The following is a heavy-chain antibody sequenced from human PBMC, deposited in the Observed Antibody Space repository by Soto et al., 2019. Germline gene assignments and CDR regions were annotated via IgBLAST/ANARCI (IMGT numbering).Heavy chain of an antibody. J-gene: IGHJ6*03. D-gene: IGHD6-6*01. CDR2: IYPGDSDT. CDR3: ARQYSGSSSSGGEANYYYYMDV. CDR1: GYSFTSYW. V-gene: IGHV5-51*01. Sequence: GESLKISCKGSGYSFTSYWIGWVRQMPGKGLEWMGIIYPGDSDTRYSPSFQGQVTISADKSISTAYLQWSSLKASDTAMYYCARQYSGSSSSGGEANYYYYMDVWGKGTTVTVSS.